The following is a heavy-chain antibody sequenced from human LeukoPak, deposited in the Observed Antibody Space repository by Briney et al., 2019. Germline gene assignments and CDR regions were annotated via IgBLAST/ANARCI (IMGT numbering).Heavy chain of an antibody. D-gene: IGHD6-13*01. V-gene: IGHV3-11*01. Sequence: PGGSLRLSCAASGFTFSDYHMNWIRQAPGKGLEWVSHISRSGGTIYYTDSVKGRFTISRDNAKNSLYLQMNSLRAEDTALYYCAKDEGSSPDAFDIWGQGTMVTVSS. CDR3: AKDEGSSPDAFDI. CDR2: ISRSGGTI. J-gene: IGHJ3*02. CDR1: GFTFSDYH.